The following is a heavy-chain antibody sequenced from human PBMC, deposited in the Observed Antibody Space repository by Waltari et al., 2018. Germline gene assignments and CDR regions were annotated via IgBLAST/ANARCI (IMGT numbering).Heavy chain of an antibody. V-gene: IGHV3-66*02. CDR2: IYSGGGT. CDR1: GFTVSSYY. J-gene: IGHJ1*01. Sequence: EVQVVESGGGLIQPGGSLRLSCAASGFTVSSYYMSWVRQAPGKWLEWVSSIYSGGGTYYADSVKGRFTISSDNSRNTLNLQMNSLRAEDAAVYYCARGTIAAVGWGQYFQRWGQGTLVTVSS. D-gene: IGHD6-13*01. CDR3: ARGTIAAVGWGQYFQR.